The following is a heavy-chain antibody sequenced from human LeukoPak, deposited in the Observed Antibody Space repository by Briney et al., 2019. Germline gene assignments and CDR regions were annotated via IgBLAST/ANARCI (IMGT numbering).Heavy chain of an antibody. CDR3: ARRRWEPQAFDY. Sequence: SETLSLTCAVYGGSFSGYYWSWIRQPPGKGLEWIGEINHSGSTNYNPSLKSRVTISVDTSKSQFSLKLSSVTAADTAVYYCARRRWEPQAFDYWGQGTLVTVPS. V-gene: IGHV4-34*01. CDR2: INHSGST. J-gene: IGHJ4*02. D-gene: IGHD1-26*01. CDR1: GGSFSGYY.